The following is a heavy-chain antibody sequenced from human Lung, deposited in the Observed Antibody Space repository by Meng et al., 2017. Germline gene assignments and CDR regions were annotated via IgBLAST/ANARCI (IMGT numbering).Heavy chain of an antibody. J-gene: IGHJ4*02. CDR1: SGAFSGYY. V-gene: IGHV4-34*01. D-gene: IGHD4-11*01. Sequence: WCAGLFTSSRPFSLNCVVYSGAFSGYYWSWTRQPPGKGLEWIGEINHSGSPNYNPPLESRATISVDTSQNNLSLKLSSVTAADSAVYYCARGPTTMAHDFDYWGQGTLVTVSS. CDR3: ARGPTTMAHDFDY. CDR2: INHSGSP.